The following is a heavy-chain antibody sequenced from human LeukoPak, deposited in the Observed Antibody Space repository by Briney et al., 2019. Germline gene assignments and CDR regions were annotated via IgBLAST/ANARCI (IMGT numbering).Heavy chain of an antibody. CDR2: INAGNGDT. J-gene: IGHJ4*02. V-gene: IGHV1-3*01. D-gene: IGHD3-10*01. Sequence: ASVKVSCKASGFTGYVIHWVRQAPGQRLEWMGWINAGNGDTKYSQKFQDRVTITRDTSASTAYMDLSSLRSEDTAVYYCARMTTGKFDYWGQGTLVTVSS. CDR1: GFTGYV. CDR3: ARMTTGKFDY.